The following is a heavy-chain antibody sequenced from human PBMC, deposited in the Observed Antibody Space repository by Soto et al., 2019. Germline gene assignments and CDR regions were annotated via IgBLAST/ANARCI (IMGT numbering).Heavy chain of an antibody. CDR2: ISAYNGNT. Sequence: QVQLVQSGAEVKKPGASVKVSCKASGYTFTSYGISWVRQAPGQGLEWMGWISAYNGNTNYAQKLQGRVTMTTDTPTSTAYMELRSLISDDTAVYYGARDLIVGATPPYYFDYWGQGTLVTVSS. D-gene: IGHD1-26*01. CDR1: GYTFTSYG. CDR3: ARDLIVGATPPYYFDY. J-gene: IGHJ4*02. V-gene: IGHV1-18*01.